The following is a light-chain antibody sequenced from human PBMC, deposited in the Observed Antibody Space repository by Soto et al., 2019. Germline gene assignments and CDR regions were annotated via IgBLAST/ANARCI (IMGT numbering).Light chain of an antibody. CDR2: VGTGGIVG. V-gene: IGLV9-49*01. CDR1: SGYSNYK. J-gene: IGLJ2*01. Sequence: QLVLTQPPSASASLGASVTLTCTLSSGYSNYKVDWYQQRPGKGPRFVMRVGTGGIVGSKGDGIPDRFSVLGSGLNRYLTIKNIQEEDESDYHCGADHGSGSNFVFLFGGGTKVTVL. CDR3: GADHGSGSNFVFL.